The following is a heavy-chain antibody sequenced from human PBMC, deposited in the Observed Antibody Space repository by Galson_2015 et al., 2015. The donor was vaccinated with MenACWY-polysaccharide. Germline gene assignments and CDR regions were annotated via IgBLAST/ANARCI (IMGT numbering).Heavy chain of an antibody. CDR2: IYSGGIT. CDR3: ARAPDCGRGSSCHPYYGMDV. Sequence: SLRLSCAASGFTVGDSYMSWVRQAPGKGLEWVSIIYSGGITYYADSVKGRFTISRDNSKNTLHLEMNSLRPEDTALYYCARAPDCGRGSSCHPYYGMDVWGPG. J-gene: IGHJ6*02. CDR1: GFTVGDSY. D-gene: IGHD6-13*01. V-gene: IGHV3-66*02.